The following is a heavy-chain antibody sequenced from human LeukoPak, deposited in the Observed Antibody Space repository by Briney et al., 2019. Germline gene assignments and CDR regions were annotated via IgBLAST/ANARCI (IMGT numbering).Heavy chain of an antibody. CDR3: ARGWCSGGSCYSGFDY. J-gene: IGHJ4*02. CDR2: IIPIFGTA. D-gene: IGHD2-15*01. CDR1: GSTFSSYA. Sequence: SVKVSCKASGSTFSSYAISWVRQAPGQGLEWMGGIIPIFGTANYAQKFQGRVTITADESTSTAYMELSSLRSEDTAVYYCARGWCSGGSCYSGFDYWGQGTLVTVSS. V-gene: IGHV1-69*13.